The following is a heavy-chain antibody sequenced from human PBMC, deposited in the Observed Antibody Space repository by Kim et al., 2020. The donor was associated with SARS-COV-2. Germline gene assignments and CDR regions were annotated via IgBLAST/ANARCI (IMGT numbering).Heavy chain of an antibody. CDR2: IRSKAYGGTT. CDR1: GFTFGDYA. Sequence: GGALRLSCIASGFTFGDYAMSWVRQAPGKGLEWGGLIRSKAYGGTTEYAASVKGRFTISRDDSKSIAHLQMNSLKIEYTAVYHCTRVWGGPGHWGQGTLVPVSS. D-gene: IGHD1-26*01. V-gene: IGHV3-49*04. CDR3: TRVWGGPGH. J-gene: IGHJ4*02.